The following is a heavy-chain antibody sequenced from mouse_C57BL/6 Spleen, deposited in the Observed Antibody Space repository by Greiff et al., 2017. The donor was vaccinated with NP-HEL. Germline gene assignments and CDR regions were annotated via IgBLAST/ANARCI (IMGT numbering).Heavy chain of an antibody. CDR2: IDPSDSET. CDR3: ARWGELGRAWFAY. D-gene: IGHD4-1*01. J-gene: IGHJ3*01. V-gene: IGHV1-52*01. Sequence: QVQLQQSGAELVRPGSSVKLSCKASGYTFTSYWMHWVKQRPIQGLEWIGNIDPSDSETHYNQKFKDKATLTVDKSSSTAYMQLSSLTSEDSAVYYCARWGELGRAWFAYWGQGTLVTVSA. CDR1: GYTFTSYW.